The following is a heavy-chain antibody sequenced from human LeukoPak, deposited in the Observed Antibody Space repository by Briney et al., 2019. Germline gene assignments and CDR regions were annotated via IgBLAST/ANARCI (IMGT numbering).Heavy chain of an antibody. D-gene: IGHD5-12*01. V-gene: IGHV3-7*03. CDR1: GFTFSSYW. CDR3: ARGALEWLRYDAFDI. Sequence: EGSLRLSCAASGFTFSSYWMSWVRQAPGKGLEWVANIKQDGSEKYYVDSVKGRFTISRDNAKNSLYLQMNSLRAEDTAVYYCARGALEWLRYDAFDIWGQGTMVTVSS. CDR2: IKQDGSEK. J-gene: IGHJ3*02.